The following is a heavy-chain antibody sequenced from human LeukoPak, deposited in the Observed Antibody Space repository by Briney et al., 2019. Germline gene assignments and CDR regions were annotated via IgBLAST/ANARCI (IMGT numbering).Heavy chain of an antibody. V-gene: IGHV1-2*02. J-gene: IGHJ4*02. Sequence: GASVKVSCKASGYRFSDYYMHWVRQAPGQGLEWLGWINPKSGAADYAQGFRGRVTMTRDTSINTDYLEMRTVTSDDTAVYYCARGAEAETSPLDFWGQGTLVIVS. CDR1: GYRFSDYY. D-gene: IGHD6-13*01. CDR3: ARGAEAETSPLDF. CDR2: INPKSGAA.